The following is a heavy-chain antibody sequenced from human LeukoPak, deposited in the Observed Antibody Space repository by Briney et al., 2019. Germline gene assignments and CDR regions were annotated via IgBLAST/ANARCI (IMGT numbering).Heavy chain of an antibody. CDR3: ARGRAGADPLPGRY. D-gene: IGHD6-19*01. CDR2: INHSGST. V-gene: IGHV4-34*01. Sequence: SETLSLTCAVYGGSFSGYYWSWIRQPPGKGLEWIGEINHSGSTNYNPSLKSRVTISVDTSKNQFSLKLSSVTAADTAVYYCARGRAGADPLPGRYWGQGTLVTVSS. J-gene: IGHJ4*02. CDR1: GGSFSGYY.